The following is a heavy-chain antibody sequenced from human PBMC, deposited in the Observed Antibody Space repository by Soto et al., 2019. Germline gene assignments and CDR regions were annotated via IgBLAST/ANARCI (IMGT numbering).Heavy chain of an antibody. D-gene: IGHD6-6*01. CDR3: ARHTLLGSSSLGPHGMDV. CDR2: IDPSDSYT. J-gene: IGHJ6*02. V-gene: IGHV5-10-1*01. Sequence: RGETLKISCKGSGYSFTSYWISWVRQMPGKGLEWMGRIDPSDSYTNYSPSFQGHVTISADKSISTAYLQWSSLKASDTAMYYCARHTLLGSSSLGPHGMDVWGQGTTVTVSS. CDR1: GYSFTSYW.